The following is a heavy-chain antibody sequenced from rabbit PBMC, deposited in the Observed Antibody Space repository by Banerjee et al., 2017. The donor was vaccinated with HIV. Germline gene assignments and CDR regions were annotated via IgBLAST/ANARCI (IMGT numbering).Heavy chain of an antibody. D-gene: IGHD5-1*01. CDR3: ARGGSYGSPL. CDR1: GFSFSSGYD. J-gene: IGHJ4*01. V-gene: IGHV1S43*01. Sequence: QQQLVESGGGLVKPGASLTLTCKASGFSFSSGYDMCWVRQAPGKGLEWIACIYTSSGSTDYASWVNGRFTISLDNAQNTVPLQMTSLTAADTATYFCARGGSYGSPLWGQGTLVTVS. CDR2: IYTSSGST.